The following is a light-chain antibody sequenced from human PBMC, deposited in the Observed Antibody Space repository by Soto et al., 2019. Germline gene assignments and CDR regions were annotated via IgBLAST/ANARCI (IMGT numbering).Light chain of an antibody. Sequence: EIVMTQSPATLSVSPGERATLSCRASQSVYNNLAWYQQKPGQAPRLLIYGASTRATGIPARFSGSGSGTEFTLTISSLQSEDFAVDYCQPYHHRSITFGQGTRPEI. J-gene: IGKJ5*01. CDR3: QPYHHRSIT. CDR2: GAS. V-gene: IGKV3-15*01. CDR1: QSVYNN.